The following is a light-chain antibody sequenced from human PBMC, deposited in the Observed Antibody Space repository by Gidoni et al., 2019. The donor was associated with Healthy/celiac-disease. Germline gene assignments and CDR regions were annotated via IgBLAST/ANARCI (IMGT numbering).Light chain of an antibody. V-gene: IGLV1-40*01. CDR2: GNS. J-gene: IGLJ3*02. CDR3: QSYDSSLSGSRV. CDR1: SSNIGAGYD. Sequence: QSVLTQPPSVSRAPVQMVTISCTGSSSNIGAGYDVHWYQQLPGTAPKLLIYGNSNRPSGVPDRFSGSKSGTSASLAITGLQAEDEANYYCQSYDSSLSGSRVFGGGTKLTVL.